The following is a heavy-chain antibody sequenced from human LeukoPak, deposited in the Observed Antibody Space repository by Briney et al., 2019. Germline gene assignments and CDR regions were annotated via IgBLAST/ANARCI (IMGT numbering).Heavy chain of an antibody. CDR1: GYTFTSYG. CDR2: ISAYNGNT. CDR3: ARLPGDHVSGWFVVH. J-gene: IGHJ4*02. V-gene: IGHV1-18*01. D-gene: IGHD6-19*01. Sequence: ASVKVSCKASGYTFTSYGISWVRQAPGQGLEWMGWISAYNGNTNYAQKLQGRVTMTTDTSTSTAYMELRSLRSDDTAVYYCARLPGDHVSGWFVVHWGQGTLVTVSS.